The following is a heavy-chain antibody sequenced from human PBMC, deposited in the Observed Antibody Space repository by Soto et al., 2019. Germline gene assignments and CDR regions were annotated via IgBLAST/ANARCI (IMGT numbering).Heavy chain of an antibody. J-gene: IGHJ4*02. CDR2: IYYSGRT. CDR3: ARGHLGITTTGTWYDFDY. D-gene: IGHD2-15*01. V-gene: IGHV4-59*01. Sequence: WTWIRQPPGKGLGYIGYIYYSGRTYYNPSLKSRVTISVDTSKNQFSLKLSSVTAADTAVYYCARGHLGITTTGTWYDFDYWGQGTLVTVSS.